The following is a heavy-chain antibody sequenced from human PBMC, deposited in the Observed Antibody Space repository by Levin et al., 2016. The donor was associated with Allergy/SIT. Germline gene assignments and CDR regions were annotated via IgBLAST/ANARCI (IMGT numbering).Heavy chain of an antibody. J-gene: IGHJ6*02. V-gene: IGHV3-74*01. CDR3: ARERYSGSYSLGYYGMDV. CDR2: INSDGSST. D-gene: IGHD1-26*01. Sequence: ETLSLTCAASGFTFSSYWMHWVRQAPGKGLVWVSRINSDGSSTSYADSVKGRFTISRDNAKNTLYLQMNSLRAEDTAVYYCARERYSGSYSLGYYGMDVWGQGTTVTVSS. CDR1: GFTFSSYW.